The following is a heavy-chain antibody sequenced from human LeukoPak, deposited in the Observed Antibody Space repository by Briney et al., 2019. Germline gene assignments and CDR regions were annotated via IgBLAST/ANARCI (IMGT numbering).Heavy chain of an antibody. CDR3: AVRSSAYYFFDY. D-gene: IGHD3-22*01. J-gene: IGHJ4*02. Sequence: PGGSLRLSCAASGFAFSSYWMHWVRQAPRKGLEWVSVISASGGSTYYADSVKGRFTISRDNSKNTLYLQMNSLRAEDTAVYYCAVRSSAYYFFDYWGQGTLVTVSS. V-gene: IGHV3-23*01. CDR2: ISASGGST. CDR1: GFAFSSYW.